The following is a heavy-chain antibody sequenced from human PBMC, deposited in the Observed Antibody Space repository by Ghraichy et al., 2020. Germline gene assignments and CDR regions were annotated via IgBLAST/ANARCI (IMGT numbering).Heavy chain of an antibody. CDR2: ISAYNGNT. V-gene: IGHV1-18*01. D-gene: IGHD1-26*01. CDR3: ARAISYSYDVDEHAFDI. CDR1: GYTFTSYG. Sequence: ASVKVSCKASGYTFTSYGISWVRQAPGQGLEWMGWISAYNGNTNYAQKLQGRVTMTTDTSTSTAYMELRSLRSDDTAVYYCARAISYSYDVDEHAFDIWGQGTMVTVSS. J-gene: IGHJ3*02.